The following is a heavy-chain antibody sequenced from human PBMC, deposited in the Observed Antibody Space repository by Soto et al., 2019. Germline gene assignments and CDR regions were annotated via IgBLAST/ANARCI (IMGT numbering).Heavy chain of an antibody. Sequence: GGSLRLSCVSCGFTFSSHWMHWVRQAPGKGLVWVSRVNTDGGAMTYADSVKGRFTISRDNAKNTLYLQMNSLRAEDTAVYYCARTKDFAFDIWGQGTMVTVSS. CDR1: GFTFSSHW. J-gene: IGHJ3*02. CDR3: ARTKDFAFDI. CDR2: VNTDGGAM. V-gene: IGHV3-74*01.